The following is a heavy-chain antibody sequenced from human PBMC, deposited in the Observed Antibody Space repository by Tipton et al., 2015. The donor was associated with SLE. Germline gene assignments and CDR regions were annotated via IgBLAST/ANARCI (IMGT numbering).Heavy chain of an antibody. CDR1: GGSFRGYY. J-gene: IGHJ4*02. CDR2: INHSGST. CDR3: ARGLYGDEPGY. D-gene: IGHD4-17*01. Sequence: TLSLTCAVYGGSFRGYYCSWVRQPPGKGLEWVWEINHSGSTNYNPSLKSRVTISVDTSKNQFSLKLTSLTAADTAVYYCARGLYGDEPGYWGQGTLVTVSS. V-gene: IGHV4-34*01.